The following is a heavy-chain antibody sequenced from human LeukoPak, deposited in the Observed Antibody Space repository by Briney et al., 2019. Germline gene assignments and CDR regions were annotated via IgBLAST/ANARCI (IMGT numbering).Heavy chain of an antibody. CDR1: GLTVSSHY. D-gene: IGHD2-21*02. CDR3: ARDLGGSCGGDCFSSYGMDV. CDR2: IYSDGTS. Sequence: GRSLRLSCAASGLTVSSHYMSWVCQAPGKGLEWVSLIYSDGTSYYVDSVKGRFTISRDNSKNILYLQMNSLRAEDTAVYYCARDLGGSCGGDCFSSYGMDVWGQGTTVTVSS. J-gene: IGHJ6*02. V-gene: IGHV3-66*02.